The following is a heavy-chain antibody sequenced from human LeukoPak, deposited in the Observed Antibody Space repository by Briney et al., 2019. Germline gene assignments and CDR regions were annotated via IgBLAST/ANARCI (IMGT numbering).Heavy chain of an antibody. V-gene: IGHV1-69*05. D-gene: IGHD3-22*01. CDR3: ARYYYDSPGEDY. CDR1: GGTFSSYA. CDR2: IIPIFGTA. J-gene: IGHJ4*02. Sequence: SVKVSXKASGGTFSSYAISWMRQAPGQGLEWMGRIIPIFGTANYAQKFQGRVTITTDESTSTAYMELSSLRSEDTAVYYCARYYYDSPGEDYWGQGTLVTVSS.